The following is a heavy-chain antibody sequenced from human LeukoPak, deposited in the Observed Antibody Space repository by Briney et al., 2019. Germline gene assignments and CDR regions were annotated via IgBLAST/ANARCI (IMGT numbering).Heavy chain of an antibody. CDR1: GFTFSSYW. V-gene: IGHV3-7*03. J-gene: IGHJ4*02. CDR3: ARVEYDILTGYLTPYYFDY. CDR2: IKQDGSEK. D-gene: IGHD3-9*01. Sequence: GGSLRLSCAASGFTFSSYWMSWVRQAPGKGLEWVANIKQDGSEKYYVDSVKGRFTISRDNAKNSLYLQMNSLRAEDTAVYYCARVEYDILTGYLTPYYFDYWGQGTLVTVSP.